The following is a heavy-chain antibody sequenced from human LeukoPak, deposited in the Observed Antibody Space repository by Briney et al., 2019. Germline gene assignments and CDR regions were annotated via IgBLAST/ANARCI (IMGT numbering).Heavy chain of an antibody. CDR2: ISGSGGST. V-gene: IGHV3-23*01. CDR1: GFTFSSYA. J-gene: IGHJ4*02. CDR3: ARDRSMYYYDSSGSLDY. D-gene: IGHD3-22*01. Sequence: GGSLRLSCAGSGFTFSSYAMSWVRQAPGKGLEWVSAISGSGGSTYYADSVKGRFTISRDNSKNTLYLQMNSLRAEDTAVYYCARDRSMYYYDSSGSLDYWGQGTLVTVSS.